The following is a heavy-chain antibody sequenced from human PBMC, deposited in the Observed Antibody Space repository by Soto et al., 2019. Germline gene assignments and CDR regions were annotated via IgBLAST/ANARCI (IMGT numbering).Heavy chain of an antibody. CDR2: IYHSGST. V-gene: IGHV4-4*02. Sequence: SETLSLTCAVSGGSISSSNWWSWDRQPPGKGLGWIGEIYHSGSTNYNPSLKSRVTISVDKSKNQFSLKLSSVTAADTAVYYCARNRGSSSYYYYCMDVWGQGTTVTVSS. CDR1: GGSISSSNW. CDR3: ARNRGSSSYYYYCMDV. J-gene: IGHJ6*02. D-gene: IGHD6-6*01.